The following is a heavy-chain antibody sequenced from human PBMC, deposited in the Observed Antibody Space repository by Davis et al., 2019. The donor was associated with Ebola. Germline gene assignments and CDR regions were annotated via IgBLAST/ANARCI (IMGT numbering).Heavy chain of an antibody. Sequence: PGGSLRLSCAASGFTFSSYSMNWVRQAPGKGLEWVSYISSSSSTIYYADSVKGRFTISRDNAKNSLYLQMNSLRDEDTAVYYCATGKIQLVNDAFDIWGQGTMVTVSS. CDR1: GFTFSSYS. J-gene: IGHJ3*02. CDR3: ATGKIQLVNDAFDI. V-gene: IGHV3-48*02. CDR2: ISSSSSTI. D-gene: IGHD5-18*01.